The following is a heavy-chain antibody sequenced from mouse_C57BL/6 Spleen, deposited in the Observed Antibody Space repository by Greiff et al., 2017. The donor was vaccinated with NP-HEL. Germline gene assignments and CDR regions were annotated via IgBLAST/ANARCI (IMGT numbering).Heavy chain of an antibody. CDR2: ISYDGSN. V-gene: IGHV3-6*01. J-gene: IGHJ2*01. CDR1: GYSITSGYY. D-gene: IGHD2-4*01. CDR3: ARGEGYDYDD. Sequence: DVQLVESGPGLVKPSQSLSLTCSVTGYSITSGYYWNWIRQFPGNKLEWMGYISYDGSNNYNPSLNNRISITRDTSKNQFFLKLNSVTTEDTATYYCARGEGYDYDDWGQGTTLTVAS.